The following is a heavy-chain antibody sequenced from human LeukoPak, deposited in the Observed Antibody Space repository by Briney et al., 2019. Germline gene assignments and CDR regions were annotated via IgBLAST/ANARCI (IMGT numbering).Heavy chain of an antibody. Sequence: GASVKVSCKASGYTFTSYYMHWVRQAPGQGLEWMGIINPSGGSTSYAQKFQGRVTMTRDTSTSTVYMELSSLRSEDTAVYYCERVYGVAGHRDTFYGMDVWGKGTTVTVSS. V-gene: IGHV1-46*01. D-gene: IGHD6-19*01. CDR3: ERVYGVAGHRDTFYGMDV. J-gene: IGHJ6*04. CDR2: INPSGGST. CDR1: GYTFTSYY.